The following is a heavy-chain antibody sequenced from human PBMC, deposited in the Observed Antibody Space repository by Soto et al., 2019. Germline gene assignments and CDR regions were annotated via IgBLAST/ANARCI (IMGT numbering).Heavy chain of an antibody. CDR3: AARDYDFWSGYYKGWFDP. CDR2: INHSGST. D-gene: IGHD3-3*01. Sequence: PSETLSLTCAVYGGSFSGYYWSWIRQPPGKGLEWIGEINHSGSTNYNPSLKSRVTISVDTSKNQFSLKLSSVTAADTAVYYCAARDYDFWSGYYKGWFDPWGQGTLVTVSS. V-gene: IGHV4-34*01. J-gene: IGHJ5*02. CDR1: GGSFSGYY.